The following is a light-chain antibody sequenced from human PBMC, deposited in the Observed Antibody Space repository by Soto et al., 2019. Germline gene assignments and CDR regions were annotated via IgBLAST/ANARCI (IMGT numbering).Light chain of an antibody. CDR2: GAS. CDR3: QPYKDWPPLT. V-gene: IGKV3D-15*01. CDR1: QSVNIN. Sequence: EIVMTQSPVTLSASPGERVTLSCRASQSVNINLAWYQQRPGQAPRVLIYGASNRASGIPDRFSGSGSGTDFTLTISSLETDDFARYYCQPYKDWPPLTFGGGTRVEIK. J-gene: IGKJ4*01.